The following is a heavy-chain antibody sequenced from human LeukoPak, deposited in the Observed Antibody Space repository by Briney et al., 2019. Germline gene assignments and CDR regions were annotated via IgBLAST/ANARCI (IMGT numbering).Heavy chain of an antibody. Sequence: GGSLRLSCAASGFTFSSYWMHWVRRAPGKGLVWVSRINSDGSSTSYADSVKGRFTISRDNAKNTLYLQMNSLRAEDTAVYYCARDASSSWSRLWFDPWGQGTLVTVSS. CDR3: ARDASSSWSRLWFDP. D-gene: IGHD6-13*01. CDR2: INSDGSST. J-gene: IGHJ5*02. V-gene: IGHV3-74*01. CDR1: GFTFSSYW.